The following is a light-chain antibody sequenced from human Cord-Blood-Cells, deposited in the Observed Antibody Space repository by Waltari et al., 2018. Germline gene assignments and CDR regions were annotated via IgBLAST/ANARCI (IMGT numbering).Light chain of an antibody. CDR1: QSVSSN. V-gene: IGKV3-15*01. Sequence: EIVMTQSPATLSVSPGERATLSCRASQSVSSNLAWYQQKPGQAPRLLIYGASTRATGIPARFSGCGSGTEFTLTISSLQSEDFAVYYCQQYNNWPITFGQGTRLEIK. CDR3: QQYNNWPIT. J-gene: IGKJ5*01. CDR2: GAS.